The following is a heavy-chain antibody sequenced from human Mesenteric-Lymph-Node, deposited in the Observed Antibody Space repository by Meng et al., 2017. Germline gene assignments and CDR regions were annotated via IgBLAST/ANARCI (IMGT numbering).Heavy chain of an antibody. D-gene: IGHD2-2*01. CDR1: GGSISSYY. CDR2: INHSGST. V-gene: IGHV4-34*01. J-gene: IGHJ5*02. CDR3: AGGGVVVVPAATGYNWCDP. Sequence: SETLSLTCTVSGGSISSYYWSWIRQPPGKGLEWIGEINHSGSTNYNPSLKSRVTISVDTSKNQFSLKLSSVTAADTAGYYCAGGGVVVVPAATGYNWCDPWGQGTLVTVSS.